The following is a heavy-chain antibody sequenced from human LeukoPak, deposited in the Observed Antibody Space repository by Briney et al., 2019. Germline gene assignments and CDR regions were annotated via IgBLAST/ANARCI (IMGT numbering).Heavy chain of an antibody. Sequence: PGGSLRLSCAASAFALSTYTMEWVRLAPGKGLEWVSSINPDSKYIYYRDSVRGRFTISRDNAKNSLYLQMNSLRAEDTALYYCAKGRDGYNYFNFVYWGQGTLVTVSS. CDR1: AFALSTYT. CDR3: AKGRDGYNYFNFVY. V-gene: IGHV3-21*04. D-gene: IGHD5-24*01. J-gene: IGHJ4*02. CDR2: INPDSKYI.